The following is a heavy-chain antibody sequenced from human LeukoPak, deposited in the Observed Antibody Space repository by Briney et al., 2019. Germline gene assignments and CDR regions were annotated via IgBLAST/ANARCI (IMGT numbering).Heavy chain of an antibody. D-gene: IGHD1-26*01. CDR1: GYTFTTYG. J-gene: IGHJ4*02. V-gene: IGHV1-18*01. Sequence: GASVKVSCKAFGYTFTTYGISWVRQAPGQGLEWVGWISGYSGNTDYAQKFQDRVTMTTDTSTSTAYMELRSLSSDDTAVYYCARDYRGSYYFYWGQGTLVTVSS. CDR2: ISGYSGNT. CDR3: ARDYRGSYYFY.